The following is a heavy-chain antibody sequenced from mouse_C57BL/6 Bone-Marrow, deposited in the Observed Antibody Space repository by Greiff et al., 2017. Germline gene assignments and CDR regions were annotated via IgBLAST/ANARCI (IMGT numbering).Heavy chain of an antibody. Sequence: QVQLQQSGAELVRPGTSVKVSCKASGYAFTNYLIEWVKQRPGQGLEWIGAIDPETGGTAYNQKFKGKAILTADKSSSTAYMELRSLTSEDSAVYYCTRFGFAYWGQGTLVTVSA. CDR2: IDPETGGT. CDR1: GYAFTNYL. CDR3: TRFGFAY. J-gene: IGHJ3*01. V-gene: IGHV1-54*01.